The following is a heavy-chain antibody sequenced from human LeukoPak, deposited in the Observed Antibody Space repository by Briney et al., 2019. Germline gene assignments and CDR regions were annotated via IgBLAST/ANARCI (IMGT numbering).Heavy chain of an antibody. V-gene: IGHV5-51*01. J-gene: IGHJ4*02. CDR2: IFPGDSDT. CDR3: SSEYCSGGNCYFDY. Sequence: GEPLKISCKGSEYSFATYWIGWVRQMPGQGLEWMGKIFPGDSDTRYSPSFQGQVTISADKSISTAYLQWSSLKASDTAIYYCSSEYCSGGNCYFDYWGQGTLVTVSS. CDR1: EYSFATYW. D-gene: IGHD2-15*01.